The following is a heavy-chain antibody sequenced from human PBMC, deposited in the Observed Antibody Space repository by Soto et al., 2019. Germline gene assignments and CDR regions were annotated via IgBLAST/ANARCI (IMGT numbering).Heavy chain of an antibody. Sequence: PSETVSLTCSVSGESVSSSTHFWGWIRQPPGKGLEWIGSFYYPGTTDYNPSLKSRVTISADTSKNHFSLTLTSVTATDTAVYYCARHLPYSSSSFSSWGQGTLVTVSS. CDR2: FYYPGTT. CDR3: ARHLPYSSSSFSS. V-gene: IGHV4-39*01. CDR1: GESVSSSTHF. D-gene: IGHD6-6*01. J-gene: IGHJ5*02.